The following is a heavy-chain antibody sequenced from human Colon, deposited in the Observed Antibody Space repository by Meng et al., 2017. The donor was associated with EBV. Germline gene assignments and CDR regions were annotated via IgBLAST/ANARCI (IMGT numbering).Heavy chain of an antibody. Sequence: QVQLVQSGSEFKKPGASVKVPCKASGYTFTRYPMNWVRQAPGQGLEWMGWISTNTGNPTYAQGFTGRFVFSVDTSVSTAYLQISSLKAEDTAVYYCGTLKYTSGFYGPAYWGQGALVTVSS. D-gene: IGHD6-19*01. V-gene: IGHV7-4-1*02. CDR1: GYTFTRYP. CDR3: GTLKYTSGFYGPAY. J-gene: IGHJ4*02. CDR2: ISTNTGNP.